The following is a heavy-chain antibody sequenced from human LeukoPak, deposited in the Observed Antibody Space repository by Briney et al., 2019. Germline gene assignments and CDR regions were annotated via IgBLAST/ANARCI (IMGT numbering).Heavy chain of an antibody. J-gene: IGHJ6*03. Sequence: PSETLSLTCAVYGGSFSGYYWSWIRQPPGKGLEWIGEINHSGSTNYNPSLKSRVTISVDTSKNQFSLKLSSVTAADTAVYYCARALSYYYYMDVWGKGTTVTVSS. CDR3: ARALSYYYYMDV. V-gene: IGHV4-34*01. CDR1: GGSFSGYY. CDR2: INHSGST.